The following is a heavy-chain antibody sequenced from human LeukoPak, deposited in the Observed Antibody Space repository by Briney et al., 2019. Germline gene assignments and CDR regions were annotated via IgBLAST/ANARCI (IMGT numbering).Heavy chain of an antibody. J-gene: IGHJ4*02. V-gene: IGHV4-59*01. CDR2: IYYSGST. D-gene: IGHD2-15*01. CDR3: ARDQGYCSGGSCYGGDYFDY. Sequence: SETLSLTCTVSGGSISSYYWSWIRQPPGKGLEWSGYIYYSGSTNYNPSLKSRVTISVDTSKNQFSLKLSSVTAADTAVYYCARDQGYCSGGSCYGGDYFDYWGQGTLVTVSS. CDR1: GGSISSYY.